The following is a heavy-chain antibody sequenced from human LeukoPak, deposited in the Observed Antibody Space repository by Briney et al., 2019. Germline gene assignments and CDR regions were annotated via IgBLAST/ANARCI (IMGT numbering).Heavy chain of an antibody. V-gene: IGHV3-21*01. D-gene: IGHD6-19*01. CDR2: ISSTSAYI. CDR1: GFALRSYT. J-gene: IGHJ5*01. Sequence: GGALRLSCAASGFALRSYTVTWVRQAPGKGLEWVSSISSTSAYIYYAESVKGRFSISRDNVDNVVHLQMSSLTNEDTAVYYCARVAVAGPTGWFDSWGQGTLVTVSS. CDR3: ARVAVAGPTGWFDS.